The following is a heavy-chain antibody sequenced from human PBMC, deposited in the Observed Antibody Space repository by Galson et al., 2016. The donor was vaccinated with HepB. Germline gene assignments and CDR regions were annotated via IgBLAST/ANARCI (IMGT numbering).Heavy chain of an antibody. D-gene: IGHD2/OR15-2a*01. V-gene: IGHV3-30*03. Sequence: SLRLSCAASGFNFNTYGMHWVRQAPGKGLEWVAADSVHGGGKFYADVVKGRFTISRDSAKNMLFLQMSSLRDDDTAVYFCARRHEYCPPVGCSVDYWGQGTLVSVSS. J-gene: IGHJ4*02. CDR1: GFNFNTYG. CDR2: DSVHGGGK. CDR3: ARRHEYCPPVGCSVDY.